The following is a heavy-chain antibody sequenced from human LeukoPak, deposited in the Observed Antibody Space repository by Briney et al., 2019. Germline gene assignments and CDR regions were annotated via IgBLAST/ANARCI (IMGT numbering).Heavy chain of an antibody. J-gene: IGHJ4*02. CDR1: GFTFSCYS. Sequence: GGSLRLSCAASGFTFSCYSMNWVRQAPGRGLEWVSSISSSSSYIYYVDYVKGRFTISSDNSKIILYLQMYSLRPEDMFVYYCARSPTSWYFHYWGQGTLVTVSS. CDR2: ISSSSSYI. V-gene: IGHV3-21*04. CDR3: ARSPTSWYFHY. D-gene: IGHD2-2*01.